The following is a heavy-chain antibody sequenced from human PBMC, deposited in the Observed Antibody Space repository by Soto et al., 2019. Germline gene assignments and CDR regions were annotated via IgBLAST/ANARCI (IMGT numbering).Heavy chain of an antibody. Sequence: ASVKVSCKASGGTFSSYAISWVRQAPGQGLEWMGVIIPIGGTTSYAQKFQGRVTMTRDTSTSTVYMELSSLRSEDTAVYYCATPARRPDYYYYGMDVWGQGTTVTVSS. CDR3: ATPARRPDYYYYGMDV. CDR2: IIPIGGTT. D-gene: IGHD6-6*01. J-gene: IGHJ6*02. V-gene: IGHV1-46*01. CDR1: GGTFSSYA.